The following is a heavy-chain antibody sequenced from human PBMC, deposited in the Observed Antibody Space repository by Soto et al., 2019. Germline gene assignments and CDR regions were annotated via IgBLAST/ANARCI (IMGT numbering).Heavy chain of an antibody. CDR2: IWYDGSNK. J-gene: IGHJ4*02. V-gene: IGHV3-33*01. Sequence: GGSLRLSCAASGFTFSSYGMHWVRQAPGKGLEWVAVIWYDGSNKYYADSVKGRFTISRDNSKNTLYLQMNSLRAEDTAVYYCARDIRRGSYGSHEDYYFDYWGQGTLVTVSS. CDR1: GFTFSSYG. CDR3: ARDIRRGSYGSHEDYYFDY. D-gene: IGHD1-26*01.